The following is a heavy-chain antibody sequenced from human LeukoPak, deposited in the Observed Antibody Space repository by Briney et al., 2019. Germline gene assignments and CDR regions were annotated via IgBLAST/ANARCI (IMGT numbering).Heavy chain of an antibody. D-gene: IGHD2-2*01. CDR1: GGSISSGGYY. Sequence: SETLSLTCTVSGGSISSGGYYWSWIRQHPGKGLEWIGYIYYSGSTYYNPSLKSRVTISVDTSKNQFSLKLSSVTAADTAVYYCARGPPLGYCSSTSCYRPYYYYYGMDVWGQGTTVTVSS. CDR2: IYYSGST. J-gene: IGHJ6*02. V-gene: IGHV4-31*03. CDR3: ARGPPLGYCSSTSCYRPYYYYYGMDV.